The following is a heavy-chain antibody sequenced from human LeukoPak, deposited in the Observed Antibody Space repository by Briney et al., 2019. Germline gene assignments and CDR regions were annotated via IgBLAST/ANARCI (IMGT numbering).Heavy chain of an antibody. Sequence: AASVKVSCMASGGTSITYTITSVRPAPGQGREWMGGIILVFRTPNYAQKFQGRVTITTDESTSTAYMELSSLKSDDTAIYYCARVDRYYFYLDVWGKGTTVTVSS. V-gene: IGHV1-69*05. CDR1: GGTSITYT. CDR3: ARVDRYYFYLDV. CDR2: IILVFRTP. J-gene: IGHJ6*03.